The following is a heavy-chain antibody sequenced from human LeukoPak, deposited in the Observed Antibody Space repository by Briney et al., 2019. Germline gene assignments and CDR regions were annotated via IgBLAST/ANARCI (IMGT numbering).Heavy chain of an antibody. J-gene: IGHJ4*02. V-gene: IGHV4-59*01. CDR3: ARAGVGAGRFGF. CDR2: IYYSGST. Sequence: SETLSLTCTVSGGSISSYYWSWIRQPPGKGLEWIGHIYYSGSTTYNPSLKSRVTILVDTSKKRLSLKMSSVTAADTAVYYCARAGVGAGRFGFWGQGTLVTVSS. CDR1: GGSISSYY. D-gene: IGHD1-26*01.